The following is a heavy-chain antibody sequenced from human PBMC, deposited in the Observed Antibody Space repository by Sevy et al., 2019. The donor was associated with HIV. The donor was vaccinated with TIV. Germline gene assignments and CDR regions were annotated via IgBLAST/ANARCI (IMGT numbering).Heavy chain of an antibody. D-gene: IGHD1-1*01. CDR2: IKSKIAGEAT. Sequence: GSLRLSCAASGMIFYDAWMSWVRQGPGKGLEWVGRIKSKIAGEATEYVESVKGRFTISRDDSKNIVNLQMDSLKIDDTGVYYCVKGRTGPTYSWGQGTLVTVSS. J-gene: IGHJ4*02. CDR3: VKGRTGPTYS. CDR1: GMIFYDAW. V-gene: IGHV3-15*01.